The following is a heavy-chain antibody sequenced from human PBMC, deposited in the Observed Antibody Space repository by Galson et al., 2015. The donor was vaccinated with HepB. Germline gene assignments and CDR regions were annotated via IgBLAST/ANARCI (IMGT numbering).Heavy chain of an antibody. CDR1: GDSVSSHIAA. CDR2: TYYRSKWSN. Sequence: CAISGDSVSSHIAAWNWIRQSPSRGLERLGRTYYRSKWSNDYAVSVKSRITINPDTSKNQFSLQLNSVTPEDTAVYYCARGDQWLGNWGQGTLVTVSS. CDR3: ARGDQWLGN. J-gene: IGHJ4*02. D-gene: IGHD6-19*01. V-gene: IGHV6-1*01.